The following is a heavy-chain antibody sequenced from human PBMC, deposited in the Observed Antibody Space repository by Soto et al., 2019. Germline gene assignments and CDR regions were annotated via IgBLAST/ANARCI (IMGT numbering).Heavy chain of an antibody. CDR2: IYPGDSDT. V-gene: IGHV5-51*01. J-gene: IGHJ3*02. CDR3: ARRTVVASGLGGGAFHI. Sequence: PGESLKISCKASGYRFTNSWIGWVRQVPGKGLEWLGIIYPGDSDTTYSPSFEGQVTISADKSINTAYLQWRSLKASDTAMYYCARRTVVASGLGGGAFHIWGQGTMVTVSS. D-gene: IGHD6-13*01. CDR1: GYRFTNSW.